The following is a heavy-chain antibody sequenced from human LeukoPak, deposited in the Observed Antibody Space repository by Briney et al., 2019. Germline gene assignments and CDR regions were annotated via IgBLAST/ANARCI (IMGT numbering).Heavy chain of an antibody. CDR1: GGSISSYY. V-gene: IGHV4-4*07. CDR3: AREGYCSGGSCPPAHYYYYYYMDV. Sequence: PSETLSLTCTVSGGSISSYYWSWIRQPAGKGLEWIGRIYTSGSTNYNPSLKSRVTMSVDTSKNQFSLKLSSVTAADTAVYYCAREGYCSGGSCPPAHYYYYYYMDVWGKGTTVTISS. CDR2: IYTSGST. D-gene: IGHD2-15*01. J-gene: IGHJ6*03.